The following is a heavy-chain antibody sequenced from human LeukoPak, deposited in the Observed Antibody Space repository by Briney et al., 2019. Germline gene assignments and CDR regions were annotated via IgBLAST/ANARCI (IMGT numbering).Heavy chain of an antibody. CDR3: ASRQATVPSTGDAFDI. V-gene: IGHV5-51*01. CDR2: IYPGDSDA. CDR1: GYSFNSYW. D-gene: IGHD4-11*01. J-gene: IGHJ3*02. Sequence: GESLKISCKGSGYSFNSYWIGWVRQMPGKGLKWMGIIYPGDSDARYSPSFQGQVTISADKSISTAYLQWSSLKASDTAMYYCASRQATVPSTGDAFDIWGQGTMVTVSS.